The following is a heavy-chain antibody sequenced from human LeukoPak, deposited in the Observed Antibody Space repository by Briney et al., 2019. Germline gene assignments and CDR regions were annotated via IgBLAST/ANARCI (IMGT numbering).Heavy chain of an antibody. Sequence: GGSLRLSCAASGFTFSSHSMNWVRQAPGKGLEWVSYISSSSSTIYYADSVKGRFTISRDNSKNTLYLQMNSLRAEDTAVYYCAKDYGSGYYAEDYFDYWGQGTLVTVSS. CDR1: GFTFSSHS. D-gene: IGHD3-22*01. V-gene: IGHV3-48*01. CDR2: ISSSSSTI. CDR3: AKDYGSGYYAEDYFDY. J-gene: IGHJ4*02.